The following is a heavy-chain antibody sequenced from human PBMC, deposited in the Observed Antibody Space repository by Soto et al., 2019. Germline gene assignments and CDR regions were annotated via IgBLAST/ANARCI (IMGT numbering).Heavy chain of an antibody. V-gene: IGHV1-46*03. D-gene: IGHD5-12*01. CDR1: GYTFTSYY. J-gene: IGHJ4*02. CDR3: ARASSGGYDLEYYFDC. Sequence: ASVKVSCKASGYTFTSYYMHWVRQAPGQGLEWMGIINPSGGSTSYAQKFQGRVTMTRDTSTSTVYMELSSLRSEDTAVYYCARASSGGYDLEYYFDCWGQGTLVTVSS. CDR2: INPSGGST.